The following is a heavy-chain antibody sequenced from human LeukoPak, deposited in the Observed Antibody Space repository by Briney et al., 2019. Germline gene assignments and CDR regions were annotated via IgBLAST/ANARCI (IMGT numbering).Heavy chain of an antibody. J-gene: IGHJ5*01. CDR1: GYTFTGHY. Sequence: SVKVSCKASGYTFTGHYMHWVRLAPGQGLEWMGGIIPMFDTAHYAEKFQGRVTISADESTNTVYMELRGLRSEDTAVYYCARDDNDILTGYFDSWGQGTLVTVSS. CDR2: IIPMFDTA. D-gene: IGHD3-9*01. V-gene: IGHV1-69*13. CDR3: ARDDNDILTGYFDS.